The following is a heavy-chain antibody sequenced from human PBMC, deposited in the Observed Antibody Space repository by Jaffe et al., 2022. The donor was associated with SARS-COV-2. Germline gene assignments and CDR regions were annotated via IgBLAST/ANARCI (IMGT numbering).Heavy chain of an antibody. CDR1: GGSISSYY. CDR2: IYYSGST. V-gene: IGHV4-59*01. D-gene: IGHD3-22*01. J-gene: IGHJ3*02. Sequence: QVQLQESGPGLVKPSETLSLTCTVSGGSISSYYWSWIRQPPGKGLEWIGYIYYSGSTNYNPSLKSRVTISVDTSKNQFSLKLSSVTAADTAVYYCARVLYYYDSSGYYGVNAFDIWGQGTMVTVSS. CDR3: ARVLYYYDSSGYYGVNAFDI.